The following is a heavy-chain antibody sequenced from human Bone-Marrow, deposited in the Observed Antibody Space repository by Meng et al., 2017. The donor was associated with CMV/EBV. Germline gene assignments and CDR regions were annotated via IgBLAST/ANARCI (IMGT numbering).Heavy chain of an antibody. V-gene: IGHV1-8*03. J-gene: IGHJ6*02. Sequence: ASVKVSCKASGYTFTSYDINWVRQATGQGLEWMGWMNPNSGNTGYAQKFQGRVTITRNTSISTAYMELSSLRSEDTAVYYCAKTPSLYYYFSMDVWGQGTTVTVSS. D-gene: IGHD4-23*01. CDR3: AKTPSLYYYFSMDV. CDR2: MNPNSGNT. CDR1: GYTFTSYD.